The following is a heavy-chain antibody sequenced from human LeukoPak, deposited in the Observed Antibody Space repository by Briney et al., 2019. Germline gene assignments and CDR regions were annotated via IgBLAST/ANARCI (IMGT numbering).Heavy chain of an antibody. V-gene: IGHV3-48*04. D-gene: IGHD6-19*01. CDR3: AKDGQERRIAVAGTFDY. CDR1: GFTFSSYS. Sequence: GGSLRLSCAASGFTFSSYSMNWVRQAPGKGLEWVSYISSSSSTIYYADSVKGRFTISRDNAKNSLYLQMNSLRAEDTAVYYCAKDGQERRIAVAGTFDYWGQGTLVTVSS. CDR2: ISSSSSTI. J-gene: IGHJ4*02.